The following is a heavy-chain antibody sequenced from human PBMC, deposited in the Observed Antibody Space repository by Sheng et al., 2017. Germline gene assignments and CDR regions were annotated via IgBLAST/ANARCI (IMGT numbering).Heavy chain of an antibody. CDR3: VRDERKGASNFGALDALDL. J-gene: IGHJ3*01. CDR1: EFSFSDYY. CDR2: ISDTGRTV. V-gene: IGHV3-11*04. D-gene: IGHD3-16*01. Sequence: QEQLVESGGGLVRPGGSLILSCAASEFSFSDYYMSWVRQAPGKGLEWISYISDTGRTVYYADSVRGRFTMSRDNTKNLVYLQMDSLRAEDTAMYYCVRDERKGASNFGALDALDLWGQGTMVTVSS.